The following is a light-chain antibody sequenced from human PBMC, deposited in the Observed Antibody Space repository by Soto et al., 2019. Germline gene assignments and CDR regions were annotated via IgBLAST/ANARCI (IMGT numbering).Light chain of an antibody. CDR3: QQSYGIPQT. CDR2: AAS. CDR1: QNVNRY. Sequence: IQLTQSPSSLSASVGDRVTITCRTSQNVNRYLNWYQEQPGKAPKLLIYAASILQSGAPSRFSGSGSGTDFTLAISSLHPEDFTTYYCQQSYGIPQTFGPGTKVEIK. V-gene: IGKV1-39*01. J-gene: IGKJ1*01.